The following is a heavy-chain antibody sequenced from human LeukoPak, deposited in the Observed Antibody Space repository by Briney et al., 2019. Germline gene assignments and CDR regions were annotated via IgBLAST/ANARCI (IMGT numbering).Heavy chain of an antibody. CDR2: IYSGGST. D-gene: IGHD5-18*01. Sequence: QSGGSLRLSCAASGFTVSSNYMSWVRQAPGKGLEWVSVIYSGGSTYYADSVKGRFTISRDNSKNTLYLQMNSLRAEDTAVYYCARVGTAMVLDYWGQGTLVTVSP. V-gene: IGHV3-53*01. CDR1: GFTVSSNY. J-gene: IGHJ4*02. CDR3: ARVGTAMVLDY.